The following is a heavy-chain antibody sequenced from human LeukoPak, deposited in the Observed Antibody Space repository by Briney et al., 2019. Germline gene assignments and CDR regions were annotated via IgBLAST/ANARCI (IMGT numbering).Heavy chain of an antibody. J-gene: IGHJ3*02. V-gene: IGHV1-18*04. CDR2: ISAYNGNT. CDR1: GYTFTSYY. CDR3: ARVVGEIEDAFDI. Sequence: ASVKVSCKASGYTFTSYYMHWVRQAPGQGLEWMGWISAYNGNTNYAQKLQGRVTMTTDTSTSTAYMELRSLRSADTAVYYCARVVGEIEDAFDIWGQGTMVTVSS. D-gene: IGHD2-2*01.